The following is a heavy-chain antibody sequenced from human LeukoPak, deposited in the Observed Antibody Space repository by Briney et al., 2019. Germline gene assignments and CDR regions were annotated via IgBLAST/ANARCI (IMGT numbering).Heavy chain of an antibody. V-gene: IGHV3-7*01. CDR3: AREWQGGIAAAGTRIEGDY. CDR1: GFSVSGYW. CDR2: IKRDGSEE. D-gene: IGHD6-13*01. Sequence: GGSLRLSCAVSGFSVSGYWMTWVRQAPGKGLEWVANIKRDGSEENYVDSVKGRFTISRDNAENSLFLQMNSLRVEDTAVYYCAREWQGGIAAAGTRIEGDYWGQGTLVAVSS. J-gene: IGHJ4*02.